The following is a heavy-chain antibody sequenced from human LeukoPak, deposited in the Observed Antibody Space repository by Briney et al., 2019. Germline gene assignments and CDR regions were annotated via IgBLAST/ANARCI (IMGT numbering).Heavy chain of an antibody. CDR1: GYTLTSYD. CDR3: ARGLITDIVVVPAAAYYYYMDV. D-gene: IGHD2-2*01. Sequence: ASVKVSCKASGYTLTSYDINWVRQATGQGLEWMGWMNPNSGNTGYAQKFQGRVTITRNTSISTAYMELSSLRSEDTAVYYCARGLITDIVVVPAAAYYYYMDVWGKGTTVTVTS. J-gene: IGHJ6*03. V-gene: IGHV1-8*03. CDR2: MNPNSGNT.